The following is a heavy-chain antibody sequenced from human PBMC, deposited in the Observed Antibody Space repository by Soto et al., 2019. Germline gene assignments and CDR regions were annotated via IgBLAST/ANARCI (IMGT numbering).Heavy chain of an antibody. D-gene: IGHD3-3*01. J-gene: IGHJ4*02. CDR2: ISYDGSNK. CDR1: GFTFSSYA. Sequence: GGSLRLSCAASGFTFSSYAMHWVRQAPGKGLEWVAVISYDGSNKYYADSVKGRFTISRDNSKNTLYLQMNSLRAEDTAVYYCARAARDFGPYYFDYWGQGTLVTVSS. CDR3: ARAARDFGPYYFDY. V-gene: IGHV3-30-3*01.